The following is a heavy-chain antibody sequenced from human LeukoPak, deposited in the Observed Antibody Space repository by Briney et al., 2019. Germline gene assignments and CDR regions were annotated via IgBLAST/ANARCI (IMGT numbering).Heavy chain of an antibody. CDR2: INSDGSYT. CDR1: GFTFSNYG. J-gene: IGHJ5*02. Sequence: GGSLRLSCVASGFTFSNYGMYWGRQAPGKGLGWVSRINSDGSYTDYADSAKGRFTLSRDNAKDTLYLQMKSLRADDTAVYYCERPDNWQSRGAWRQGTLVSVPS. D-gene: IGHD1-1*01. CDR3: ERPDNWQSRGA. V-gene: IGHV3-74*01.